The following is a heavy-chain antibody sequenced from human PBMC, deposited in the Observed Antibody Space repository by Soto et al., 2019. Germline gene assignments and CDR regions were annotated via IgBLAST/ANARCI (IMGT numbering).Heavy chain of an antibody. V-gene: IGHV3-9*01. Sequence: GGSLRLSCAASKFTFDDYAMHWVRQAPGKGLEWVSGISWNGGGIGYADSVKARFTISRDNAKNSLYLQMNSLRVEDTALYYCAKDISGRGSFYYYHGLDVWGQGTTVTVSS. CDR3: AKDISGRGSFYYYHGLDV. J-gene: IGHJ6*02. CDR2: ISWNGGGI. D-gene: IGHD1-26*01. CDR1: KFTFDDYA.